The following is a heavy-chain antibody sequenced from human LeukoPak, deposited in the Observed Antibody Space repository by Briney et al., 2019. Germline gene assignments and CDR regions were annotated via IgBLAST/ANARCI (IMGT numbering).Heavy chain of an antibody. CDR3: AKGRLWFGEFVDY. CDR1: GFTFSSYA. Sequence: GGSLRPSCAASGFTFSSYAMSWVRQAPGKGLEWVSAISGSGGSTYYADSVKGRFTISRDNSKNTLYLQMNGLRAEDTAVYYCAKGRLWFGEFVDYWGQGTLVTVSS. V-gene: IGHV3-23*01. D-gene: IGHD3-10*01. J-gene: IGHJ4*02. CDR2: ISGSGGST.